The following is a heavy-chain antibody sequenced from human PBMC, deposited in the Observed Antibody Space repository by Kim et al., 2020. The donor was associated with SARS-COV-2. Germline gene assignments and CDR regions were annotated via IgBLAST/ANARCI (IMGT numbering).Heavy chain of an antibody. CDR3: ARVRITIFGVVIISSYYGMDV. CDR2: IIPIFGTA. J-gene: IGHJ6*02. V-gene: IGHV1-69*13. Sequence: SVKVSCKASGGTFSSYAISWVRQAPGQGLEWMGGIIPIFGTANYAQKFQGRVTITADESTSTAYMELSSLRSEDTAVYYCARVRITIFGVVIISSYYGMDVWGQGTTVTVSS. D-gene: IGHD3-3*01. CDR1: GGTFSSYA.